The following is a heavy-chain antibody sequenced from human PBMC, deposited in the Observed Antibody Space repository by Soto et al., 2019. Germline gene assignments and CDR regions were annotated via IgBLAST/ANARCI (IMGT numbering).Heavy chain of an antibody. J-gene: IGHJ6*02. Sequence: LETLSLTCTVSGGSISSYYWSWIRQPPGKGLEWIGYIYYSGSTKYNPSLKSRVTISVDTSKNQFSLKLSSVTAADTAVYYCAIDQNAPGIAAAADYYYYGMDVWGQGTTVTVSS. V-gene: IGHV4-59*01. CDR1: GGSISSYY. CDR3: AIDQNAPGIAAAADYYYYGMDV. D-gene: IGHD6-13*01. CDR2: IYYSGST.